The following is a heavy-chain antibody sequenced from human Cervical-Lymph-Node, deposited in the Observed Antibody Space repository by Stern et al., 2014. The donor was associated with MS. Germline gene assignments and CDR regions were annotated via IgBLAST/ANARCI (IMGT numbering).Heavy chain of an antibody. V-gene: IGHV1-58*02. CDR1: GFTFLSSA. J-gene: IGHJ6*02. CDR3: AAEGEYIRSGIYHYTGMDV. CDR2: IVVESADT. D-gene: IGHD3-10*01. Sequence: QLVESGPEVKRPGTSVRVSCKASGFTFLSSAMQWVRQARGQSLEWIGIIVVESADTRYAQKCHDRVTISRDMSTSTVNMELSSLRSEDTAVYYCAAEGEYIRSGIYHYTGMDVWGQGTTVTVSS.